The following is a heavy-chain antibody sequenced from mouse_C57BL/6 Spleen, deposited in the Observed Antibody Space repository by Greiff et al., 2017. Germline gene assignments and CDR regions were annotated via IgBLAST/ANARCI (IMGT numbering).Heavy chain of an antibody. D-gene: IGHD1-1*01. Sequence: QVTLKVSGPGILQPSQTLSLTCSFSGFSLSTFGMGVGWIRQPSGKGLEWLAHIWWDDDKYYNQALKSRLTISKDTSKNQVFLKIANVYTADTATYYCARPHYYGSSYDAWFAYWGQGTLVTVSA. CDR1: GFSLSTFGMG. CDR2: IWWDDDK. V-gene: IGHV8-8*01. J-gene: IGHJ3*01. CDR3: ARPHYYGSSYDAWFAY.